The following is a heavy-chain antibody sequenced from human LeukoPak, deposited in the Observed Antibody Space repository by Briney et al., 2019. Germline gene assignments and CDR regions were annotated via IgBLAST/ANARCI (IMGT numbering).Heavy chain of an antibody. CDR1: GGSISSSNW. J-gene: IGHJ4*02. D-gene: IGHD6-13*01. Sequence: SGTLSLTCAVSGGSISSSNWWSWVRQPPGKGLEWIGEIYHSGSTNYNPSLKSRVTISVDKSKNQFSLKLSSVTAADTAVYYCARVLIVAAAGLHFDYWGQGTLVTVSS. CDR3: ARVLIVAAAGLHFDY. CDR2: IYHSGST. V-gene: IGHV4-4*02.